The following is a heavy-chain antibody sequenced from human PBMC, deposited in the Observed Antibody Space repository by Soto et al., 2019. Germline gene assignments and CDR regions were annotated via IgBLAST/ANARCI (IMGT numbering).Heavy chain of an antibody. CDR1: GYTFTSND. Sequence: QVQLVQSGAEVKKPGASVKVSCKASGYTFTSNDINWVRQAPGQGPEWMGWMNPDTGKTGFAQKFQGRITTTRNTSISTAYMELSSLRSDDTAVYFCARPLCSSTRCGPYFFDSWGQGSLVTVSS. J-gene: IGHJ4*02. V-gene: IGHV1-8*01. CDR3: ARPLCSSTRCGPYFFDS. CDR2: MNPDTGKT. D-gene: IGHD2-2*01.